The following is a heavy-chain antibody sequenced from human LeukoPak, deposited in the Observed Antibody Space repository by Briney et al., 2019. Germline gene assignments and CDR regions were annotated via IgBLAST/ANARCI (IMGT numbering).Heavy chain of an antibody. J-gene: IGHJ4*02. CDR1: GFTFSSYA. CDR2: ISYDGSNK. Sequence: GGSLRLSCAASGFTFSSYAMHWVRPAPGKGLEWVAVISYDGSNKYYADSVKGRFTISRDNSKNTLYLQMNSLRAEDTAVYYCAREGGVAVAGRRGYYFDYWGQGTLVTVSS. V-gene: IGHV3-30-3*01. D-gene: IGHD6-19*01. CDR3: AREGGVAVAGRRGYYFDY.